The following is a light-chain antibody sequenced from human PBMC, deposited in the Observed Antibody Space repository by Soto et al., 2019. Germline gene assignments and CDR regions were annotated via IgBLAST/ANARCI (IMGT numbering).Light chain of an antibody. CDR1: TSDVGGYDY. V-gene: IGLV2-14*01. CDR2: EVS. Sequence: QSALTQPASVSGAPGQSITISCTGTTSDVGGYDYVSWYQQHSGKAPKLMIYEVSNRPSGVSNRFSGSKSGNTACLTISGLQAEDEADYYCISYTTSSTPWVLGKGTQLTVL. CDR3: ISYTTSSTPWV. J-gene: IGLJ3*02.